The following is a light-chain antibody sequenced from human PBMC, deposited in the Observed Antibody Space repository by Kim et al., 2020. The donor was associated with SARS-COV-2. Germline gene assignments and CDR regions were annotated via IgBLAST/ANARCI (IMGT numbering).Light chain of an antibody. Sequence: SYELTQPPSVSVSPGQTARITCSGDALPEKQTYWYQQKSGQAPLLLIYKDSERPSGIPGRFSGSSSGTTVTLTISGVQAEDDADYYCQSADGSGTYFFGT. J-gene: IGLJ1*01. CDR3: QSADGSGTYF. CDR1: ALPEKQ. CDR2: KDS. V-gene: IGLV3-25*03.